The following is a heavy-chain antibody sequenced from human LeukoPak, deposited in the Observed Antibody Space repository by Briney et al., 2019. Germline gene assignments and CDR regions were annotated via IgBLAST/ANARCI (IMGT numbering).Heavy chain of an antibody. CDR1: GFTFSSYA. CDR2: ISGSGGST. D-gene: IGHD3-3*01. Sequence: GGSLRLSCAASGFTFSSYAMSWVRQAPGKGLEWVSAISGSGGSTYYADSVKGRFTISRDNSKNTLYLQMNSLRAEDTAVYYCANGDYDFWSGPLYYFDYWGQGTLVTVSS. V-gene: IGHV3-23*01. J-gene: IGHJ4*02. CDR3: ANGDYDFWSGPLYYFDY.